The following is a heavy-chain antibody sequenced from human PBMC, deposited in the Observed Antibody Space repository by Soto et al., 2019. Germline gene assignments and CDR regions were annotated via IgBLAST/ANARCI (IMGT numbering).Heavy chain of an antibody. CDR3: ARDSGYGSGSHVNHYLDY. CDR1: AFAFGNYW. J-gene: IGHJ4*01. D-gene: IGHD3-10*01. V-gene: IGHV3-7*01. CDR2: INRDAREQ. Sequence: WRSLRLPGSPSAFAFGNYWMSWVRQASGKGLEWFASINRDAREQKNVDSLKGRVTMSRDNAKSSRFCQSDSLRAEDTAVSYCARDSGYGSGSHVNHYLDYWGHGTLVTVSS.